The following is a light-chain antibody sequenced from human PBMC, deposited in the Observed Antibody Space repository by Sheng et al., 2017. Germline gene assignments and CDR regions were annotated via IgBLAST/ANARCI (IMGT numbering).Light chain of an antibody. CDR3: QSYDSSLSGVV. CDR2: VIT. CDR1: SSNIGAGYD. J-gene: IGLJ2*01. V-gene: IGLV1-40*01. Sequence: QPVLTQPPSMSGAPGQRVTFSCTGGSSNIGAGYDVHWYQQFPGTAPKVSSMVITIGPQGSRDRFSGSKSGTSASLAITGLQAEDEANYYCQSYDSSLSGVVFGGGTKLTVL.